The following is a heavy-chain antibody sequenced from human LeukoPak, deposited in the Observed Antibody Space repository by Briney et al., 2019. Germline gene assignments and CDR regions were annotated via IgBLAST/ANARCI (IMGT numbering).Heavy chain of an antibody. CDR3: AKDDAWLRFGE. D-gene: IGHD3-10*01. Sequence: GGSLRLSCAASGFTFSSYGMTWVRQAPGKGLEWVSYISSSSSTIYYADSVKGRFTISRDNAKNSLYLEVISLTAEDPAVYYCAKDDAWLRFGEWSQGTLVTVSS. CDR1: GFTFSSYG. V-gene: IGHV3-48*01. J-gene: IGHJ4*02. CDR2: ISSSSSTI.